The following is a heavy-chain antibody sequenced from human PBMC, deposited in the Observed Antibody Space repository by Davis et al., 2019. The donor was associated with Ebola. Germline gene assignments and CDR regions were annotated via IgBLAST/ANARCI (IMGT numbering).Heavy chain of an antibody. CDR3: TSGVEMATIPSFDY. CDR2: ISSSGSTI. J-gene: IGHJ4*02. CDR1: GFTFSDYY. D-gene: IGHD5-24*01. V-gene: IGHV3-11*01. Sequence: GESLKISCAASGFTFSDYYMSWIRQAPGKGLEWVSYISSSGSTIYYADSVKGRFTISRDNAKNSLYLQMNSLRAEDTAAYYCTSGVEMATIPSFDYWGQGTLVTVSS.